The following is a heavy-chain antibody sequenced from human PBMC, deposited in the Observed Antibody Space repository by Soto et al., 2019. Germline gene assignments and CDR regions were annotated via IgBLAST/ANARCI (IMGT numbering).Heavy chain of an antibody. D-gene: IGHD2-21*01. J-gene: IGHJ6*03. CDR1: GGTFSSYT. CDR2: IIPILGIA. CDR3: ALSNSPVGYYYYMDV. V-gene: IGHV1-69*02. Sequence: ASVKVSCKASGGTFSSYTISWVRQAPGQGLVWMGRIIPILGIANYAQKFQGRVTITADKSTSTAYMELSSLRSEDTAVYYCALSNSPVGYYYYMDVWGKGTTVTVSS.